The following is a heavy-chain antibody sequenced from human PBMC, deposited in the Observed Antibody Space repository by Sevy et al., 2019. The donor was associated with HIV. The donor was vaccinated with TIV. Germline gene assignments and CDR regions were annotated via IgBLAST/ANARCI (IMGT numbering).Heavy chain of an antibody. V-gene: IGHV1-2*02. Sequence: ASVQVSCKASGYTFTGYYMHWVRQAPGQGLEWMGWINPNSGGTNYAQRFQGRVTMTRDTSISTAYMELSRLRSDDTAVDYCAREGSVVVVPAAILDGWFDPWGQGTLVTVSS. J-gene: IGHJ5*02. CDR2: INPNSGGT. CDR3: AREGSVVVVPAAILDGWFDP. CDR1: GYTFTGYY. D-gene: IGHD2-2*02.